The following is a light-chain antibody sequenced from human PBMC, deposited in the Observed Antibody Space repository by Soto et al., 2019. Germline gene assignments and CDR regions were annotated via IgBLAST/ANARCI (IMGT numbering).Light chain of an antibody. CDR2: EVS. CDR3: ISYTSSSTWV. CDR1: SSDVGAYNY. J-gene: IGLJ3*02. Sequence: QSALTQPASVSGSPGQSITVSCTGTSSDVGAYNYVSWYQQDPGKAPKLMIYEVSNRPSGVSDRFSGSRSGNTASLTISGLQAEDESDYYCISYTSSSTWVFGGGTKLTVL. V-gene: IGLV2-14*01.